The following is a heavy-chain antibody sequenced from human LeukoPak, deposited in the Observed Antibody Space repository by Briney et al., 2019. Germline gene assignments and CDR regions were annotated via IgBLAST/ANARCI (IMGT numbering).Heavy chain of an antibody. V-gene: IGHV3-7*01. D-gene: IGHD2-15*01. CDR1: GFSFNTYW. CDR3: ARVVVGAYYFDS. CDR2: IKQDGSEK. Sequence: GGSLRLSCAVSGFSFNTYWMTWVRQAPGKGLEWVANIKQDGSEKYYVDSVKGRFTISRDNAKNTLYLQMNSLRAEDTAVYYCARVVVGAYYFDSWGQGTLVTVSS. J-gene: IGHJ4*02.